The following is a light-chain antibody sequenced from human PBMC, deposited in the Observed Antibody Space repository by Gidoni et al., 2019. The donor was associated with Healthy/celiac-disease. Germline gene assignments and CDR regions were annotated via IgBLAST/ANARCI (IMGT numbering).Light chain of an antibody. CDR3: QQYYSTPFT. J-gene: IGKJ3*01. CDR2: WAS. Sequence: DIVMTQSPHSLAVSLGERATINCKSSQSVLYSSNNKNYLAWYQQKPGQPAKRLIYWASTRASGVPDRFSGSGSGTDFTLTISSLQAEDVAVYYCQQYYSTPFTFGPGTKVDIK. V-gene: IGKV4-1*01. CDR1: QSVLYSSNNKNY.